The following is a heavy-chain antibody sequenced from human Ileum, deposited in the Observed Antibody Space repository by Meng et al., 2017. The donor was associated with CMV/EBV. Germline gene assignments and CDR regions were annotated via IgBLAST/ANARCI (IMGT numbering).Heavy chain of an antibody. CDR3: ASLYSSSPY. Sequence: GESLKISCAASGFTFSSYAMHWVRQAPGKGLEWVAVISYDGSNKYYADSVKGRFTISRDNSKNTLYLQMNSLRAEDTAVYYCASLYSSSPYWGQGTQVTVSS. J-gene: IGHJ4*02. V-gene: IGHV3-30*04. CDR2: ISYDGSNK. D-gene: IGHD6-6*01. CDR1: GFTFSSYA.